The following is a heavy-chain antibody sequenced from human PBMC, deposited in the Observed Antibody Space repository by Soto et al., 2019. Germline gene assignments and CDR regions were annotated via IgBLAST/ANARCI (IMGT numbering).Heavy chain of an antibody. V-gene: IGHV3-33*01. J-gene: IGHJ6*02. D-gene: IGHD6-13*01. Sequence: QVQLVESGGGVVQPGRSLRLSCAASGFTFSSYGMHWVRQAPGKGLEWVAVIWYDGSNKYYADSVKGRFTISRDNSKNTLYLQMNSLRAEDTAVYYCARDIAAAGTSYYYDGMDVWGQGTTVTVSS. CDR2: IWYDGSNK. CDR3: ARDIAAAGTSYYYDGMDV. CDR1: GFTFSSYG.